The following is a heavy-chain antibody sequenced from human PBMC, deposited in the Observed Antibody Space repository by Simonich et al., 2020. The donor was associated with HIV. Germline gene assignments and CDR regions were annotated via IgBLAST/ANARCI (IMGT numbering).Heavy chain of an antibody. J-gene: IGHJ6*03. D-gene: IGHD1-1*01. CDR3: ARGIPRNYYYFYYMDV. Sequence: QVQLQQWGAGLLKPSETLSLTCAVYGGSFSGYYWSWIRKPPGKGLEWIGEINHSGATNDTPSLKSRVTISVDTSKNQFSLKLSSVTSADTAVYSCARGIPRNYYYFYYMDVWGKGTTVIVSS. V-gene: IGHV4-34*01. CDR1: GGSFSGYY. CDR2: INHSGAT.